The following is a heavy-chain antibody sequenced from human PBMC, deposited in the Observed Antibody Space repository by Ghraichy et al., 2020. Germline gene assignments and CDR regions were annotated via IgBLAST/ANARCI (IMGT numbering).Heavy chain of an antibody. CDR2: ISSTGGNT. CDR3: AKDLLHCPCASCYRGFDY. J-gene: IGHJ4*01. D-gene: IGHD2-15*01. Sequence: ISSTGGNTYYVDSVKGRFTISRDSSKSTLYLQMNSLRAEDTAVYYCAKDLLHCPCASCYRGFDYLG. V-gene: IGHV3-23*01.